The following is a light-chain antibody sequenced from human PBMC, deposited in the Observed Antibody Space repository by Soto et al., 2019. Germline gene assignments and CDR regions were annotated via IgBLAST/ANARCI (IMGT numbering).Light chain of an antibody. CDR1: SSNIGSNT. CDR3: AAWDDSLNGFWV. J-gene: IGLJ3*02. CDR2: SNN. Sequence: QPVLTQPPSASGTPGQRVTISCSGSSSNIGSNTVNWYQQLPGTAPKLLIYSNNQRPSGVPDRFSGSKSGTSASPAISGLQSEDEADYYCAAWDDSLNGFWVFGGGTKLTVL. V-gene: IGLV1-44*01.